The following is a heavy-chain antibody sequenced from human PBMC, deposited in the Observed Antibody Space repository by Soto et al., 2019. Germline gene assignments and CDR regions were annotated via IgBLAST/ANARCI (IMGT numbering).Heavy chain of an antibody. Sequence: GGSLRLSCVASGFTFSSYAMHWVRQAPGKGLEWVAVISYDGSNKYYADSVKGRFTISRDNAKNSLYLQMISLRAEDTAMYYCARGDYYDSSGPFSDDFDIWGQGIMVTVS. J-gene: IGHJ3*02. D-gene: IGHD3-22*01. CDR3: ARGDYYDSSGPFSDDFDI. CDR1: GFTFSSYA. V-gene: IGHV3-30-3*01. CDR2: ISYDGSNK.